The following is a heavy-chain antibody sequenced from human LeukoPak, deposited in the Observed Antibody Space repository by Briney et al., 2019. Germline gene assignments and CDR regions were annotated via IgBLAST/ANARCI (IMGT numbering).Heavy chain of an antibody. D-gene: IGHD3-3*01. J-gene: IGHJ4*02. CDR2: ISGCDSRT. CDR1: RLTFSSDA. V-gene: IGHV3-23*01. CDR3: AKVVYDFWSGSDY. Sequence: GRSLRLSCAASRLTFSSDAMSWVRQAPGTGLEWLSVISGCDSRTIYGGSVKCLFTIYRDNSKNTLYLQMNSLRAEDTAVYYCAKVVYDFWSGSDYWGQGTLVTVSS.